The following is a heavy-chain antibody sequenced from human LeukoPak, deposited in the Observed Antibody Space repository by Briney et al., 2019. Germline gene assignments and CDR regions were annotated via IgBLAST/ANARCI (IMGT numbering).Heavy chain of an antibody. J-gene: IGHJ4*02. Sequence: GESLKISCKGSGYSFTSYWIGWVRQMPGKGPEWMGIIYPGHSDTRYSPSFQGQVTISADKSINTAYLQWSGLKASDTAMYYCVRHGVYCSGGSCFALSIDYWGQGTLVTVSS. CDR2: IYPGHSDT. CDR3: VRHGVYCSGGSCFALSIDY. V-gene: IGHV5-51*01. D-gene: IGHD2-15*01. CDR1: GYSFTSYW.